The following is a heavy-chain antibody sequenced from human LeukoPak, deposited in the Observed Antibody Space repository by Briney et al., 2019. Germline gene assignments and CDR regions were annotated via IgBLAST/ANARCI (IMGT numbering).Heavy chain of an antibody. CDR1: GYTFTNWD. J-gene: IGHJ6*02. Sequence: ASVKVSCKTSGYTFTNWDITWVRQAPGQGLEWMGWISPYNGNINYAQNIQGRVTMTTDTSTSTAYMELRSLRFEDTAVYYCARHISLTTPPYVYYDMDVWGQGTTVIVSS. V-gene: IGHV1-18*01. CDR3: ARHISLTTPPYVYYDMDV. D-gene: IGHD1-1*01. CDR2: ISPYNGNI.